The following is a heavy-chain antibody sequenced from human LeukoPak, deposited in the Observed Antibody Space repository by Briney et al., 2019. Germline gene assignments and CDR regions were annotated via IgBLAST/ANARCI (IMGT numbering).Heavy chain of an antibody. Sequence: KPGGSLRLSCAASGLTFSSYSMNWVRQARGKGLEWVSPISSSSSYIYYADSVKGRFTISRDNAKNSLYLQMNSLRAEDTAVYYCARDRYDFWSGYYVYWGQGTLVTVSS. CDR1: GLTFSSYS. CDR3: ARDRYDFWSGYYVY. V-gene: IGHV3-21*01. J-gene: IGHJ4*02. CDR2: ISSSSSYI. D-gene: IGHD3-3*01.